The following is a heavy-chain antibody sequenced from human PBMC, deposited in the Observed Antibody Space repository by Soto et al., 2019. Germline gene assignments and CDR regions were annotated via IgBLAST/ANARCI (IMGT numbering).Heavy chain of an antibody. J-gene: IGHJ6*02. CDR3: ARGAYCSSTRCSTDYYGMDV. D-gene: IGHD2-2*02. Sequence: PSETLSLTCTVSGGSISSGDYYWSWIRQPPGKGLEWIGYIYYSGSTYYNPSLKSRVIISVDTSKNQFSLKLSSVTAADTAVYYCARGAYCSSTRCSTDYYGMDVWGHGTTLTVSS. CDR2: IYYSGST. V-gene: IGHV4-30-4*01. CDR1: GGSISSGDYY.